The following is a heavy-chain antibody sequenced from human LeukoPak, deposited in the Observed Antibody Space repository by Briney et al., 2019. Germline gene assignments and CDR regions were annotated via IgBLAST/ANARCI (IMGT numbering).Heavy chain of an antibody. CDR1: GGSISSYY. D-gene: IGHD3-3*01. J-gene: IGHJ4*02. CDR3: ARSPVLRFLEWPYFDY. CDR2: IYYSGST. Sequence: PSETLSLTCTVSGGSISSYYWSWIRQPPGKGLEWIGYIYYSGSTNYNPSLKSRVTISVDTSKNQFSLKLSSVTAADTAAYYCARSPVLRFLEWPYFDYWGQGTLVTVSS. V-gene: IGHV4-59*01.